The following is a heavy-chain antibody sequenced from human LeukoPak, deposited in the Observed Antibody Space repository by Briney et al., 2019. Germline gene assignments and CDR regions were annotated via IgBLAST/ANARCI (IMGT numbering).Heavy chain of an antibody. CDR3: ARSSYDGAGSYYPLDY. CDR1: GFTFSRYG. Sequence: GGSLRLSCAASGFTFSRYGMHWVRQAPGKGLAWVAVLWYDGTSQYYEDSVKGRFAISRDNSKNTVSLQMNSLGVDDTAVYYCARSSYDGAGSYYPLDYWGQGILVTVS. J-gene: IGHJ4*02. D-gene: IGHD3-10*01. V-gene: IGHV3-33*08. CDR2: LWYDGTSQ.